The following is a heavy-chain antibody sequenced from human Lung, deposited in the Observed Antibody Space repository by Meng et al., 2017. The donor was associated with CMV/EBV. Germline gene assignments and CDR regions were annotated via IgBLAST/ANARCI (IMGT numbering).Heavy chain of an antibody. CDR1: GFTVSSNY. V-gene: IGHV3-53*01. Sequence: GGSXRLXCAASGFTVSSNYMGWVRQAPGKGLEWVSVIYSGGSTYYADSVKGRFTISRDNSKNTLYLLMNSLRAEDTAVYYGVGATLIYDYGMDFWGQGTTVTV. J-gene: IGHJ6*02. CDR3: VGATLIYDYGMDF. D-gene: IGHD1-26*01. CDR2: IYSGGST.